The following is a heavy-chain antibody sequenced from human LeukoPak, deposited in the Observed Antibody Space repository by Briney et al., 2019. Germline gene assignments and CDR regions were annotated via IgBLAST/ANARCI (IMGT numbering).Heavy chain of an antibody. J-gene: IGHJ6*02. CDR3: ARRRIAAAGLYYYYGMDV. CDR2: INPNSGGT. V-gene: IGHV1-2*06. CDR1: GYTFTGYY. Sequence: ASVKVSCKASGYTFTGYYMHWVRQAPGQGLEWMGRINPNSGGTNYAQKFQGRVTITADESTSTAYMELSSLRSEDTAVYYCARRRIAAAGLYYYYGMDVWGQGTTVTVSS. D-gene: IGHD6-13*01.